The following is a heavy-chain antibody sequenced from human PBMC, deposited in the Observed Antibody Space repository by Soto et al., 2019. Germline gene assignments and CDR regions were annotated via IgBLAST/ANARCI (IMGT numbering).Heavy chain of an antibody. CDR3: ARHSDYSEGDHKYYAYSLDV. CDR2: ILPVDSRT. D-gene: IGHD3-22*01. Sequence: PGESLKISCEASGYKFIDYWIAWVRQMPGKGLEWMGIILPVDSRTIYSPSLQGQVTFSVDKSISTAYLQWSSLKASDTAIYFCARHSDYSEGDHKYYAYSLDVWGQGTTVTVSS. V-gene: IGHV5-51*01. CDR1: GYKFIDYW. J-gene: IGHJ6*02.